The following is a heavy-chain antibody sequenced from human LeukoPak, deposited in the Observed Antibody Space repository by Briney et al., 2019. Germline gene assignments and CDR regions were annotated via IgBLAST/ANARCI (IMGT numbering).Heavy chain of an antibody. CDR2: IYYSGGT. CDR1: GGSISSGDYY. D-gene: IGHD3-3*01. Sequence: SQTLSLTCTVSGGSISSGDYYWSWIRQPPGKGLEWIGYIYYSGGTYYNPSLKSRVTISVDTSKNQFSLKLSSVTAADTAVYYCARKLRFLEWLPYARWFDPWGQGTLVTVSS. CDR3: ARKLRFLEWLPYARWFDP. V-gene: IGHV4-30-4*08. J-gene: IGHJ5*02.